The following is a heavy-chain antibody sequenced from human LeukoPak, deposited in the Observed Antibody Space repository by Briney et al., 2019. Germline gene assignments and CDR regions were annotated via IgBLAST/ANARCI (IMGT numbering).Heavy chain of an antibody. CDR2: MNPNSGNT. D-gene: IGHD5-18*01. J-gene: IGHJ4*02. CDR1: GYTFTSYV. CDR3: ARPPRYSYGQFDY. Sequence: ASVKVSCKASGYTFTSYVINWVRQATGQGLEWMGWMNPNSGNTGYAQKFQGRVTMTRNTSISTAYMELSSLRSEDTAVYYCARPPRYSYGQFDYWGQGTLVTVSS. V-gene: IGHV1-8*01.